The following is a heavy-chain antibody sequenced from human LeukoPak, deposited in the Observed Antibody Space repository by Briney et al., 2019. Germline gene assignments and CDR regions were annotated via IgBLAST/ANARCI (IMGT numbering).Heavy chain of an antibody. Sequence: GGSLRLSCAASGFTFSSYAMSWVRQAPGKGLEWVSAISGSGGSTYYADPVKGRFTISRDNSKNTLYLQMNSLRAEDTAVYYCAKDLYYYGSGSQLDAFDIWGQGTMVTVSS. D-gene: IGHD3-10*01. CDR3: AKDLYYYGSGSQLDAFDI. V-gene: IGHV3-23*01. CDR1: GFTFSSYA. CDR2: ISGSGGST. J-gene: IGHJ3*02.